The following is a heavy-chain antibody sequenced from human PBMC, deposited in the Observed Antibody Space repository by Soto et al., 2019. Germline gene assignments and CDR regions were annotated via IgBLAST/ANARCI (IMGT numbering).Heavy chain of an antibody. CDR1: GGSISSYY. V-gene: IGHV4-59*12. J-gene: IGHJ4*02. CDR2: IYYSGST. CDR3: ARSFDYGDCNFDY. D-gene: IGHD4-17*01. Sequence: SETLSLTCTVSGGSISSYYWSWIRQPPGKGLEWIGYIYYSGSTNYNPSLKSRVTISVDTSKNQFSLKLSSVTAADTAVYYCARSFDYGDCNFDYWGQGTLVTVSS.